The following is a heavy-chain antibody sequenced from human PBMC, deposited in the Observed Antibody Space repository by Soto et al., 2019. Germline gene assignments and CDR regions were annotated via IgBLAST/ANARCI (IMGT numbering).Heavy chain of an antibody. CDR1: GGSFNRHT. D-gene: IGHD5-18*01. CDR2: IIPIFGTA. J-gene: IGHJ4*02. CDR3: ARGDTAMVGFDY. V-gene: IGHV1-69*06. Sequence: QVQLVQSGAEVRKPGSSVRVSCKASGGSFNRHTISWVRQAPGQGLEWMGGIIPIFGTANYAQKFQGRVTITADKSTSTAYMELSSLRSEDTAVYYCARGDTAMVGFDYWGQGTLVTVSS.